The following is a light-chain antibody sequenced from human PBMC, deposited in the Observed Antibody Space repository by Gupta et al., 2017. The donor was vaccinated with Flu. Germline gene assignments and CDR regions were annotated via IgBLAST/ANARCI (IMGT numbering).Light chain of an antibody. CDR1: SSDVGGYNY. CDR3: SSYTSSSTLYV. J-gene: IGLJ1*01. Sequence: SAPTQPASVSWFPGHSITIPCTGTSSDVGGYNYVSWDQQHPGKAPKLIIYDVSNRPSGVSNRFSGSKSGNTASLTISGLQAEDEADYYCSSYTSSSTLYVFGTGTKVTAL. V-gene: IGLV2-14*01. CDR2: DVS.